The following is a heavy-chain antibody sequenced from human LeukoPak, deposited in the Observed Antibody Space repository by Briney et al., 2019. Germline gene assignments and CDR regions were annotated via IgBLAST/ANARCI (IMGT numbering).Heavy chain of an antibody. D-gene: IGHD3-3*01. CDR3: ATRESGYLAY. CDR1: GYTFTTYA. J-gene: IGHJ4*02. V-gene: IGHV1-3*04. Sequence: ASVKVSCKASGYTFTTYAMHWVRPAPGQRLEWMGWINTGNGNTKYSQKFQDRVTITRDTSASTAYMDLSSLRSEDTAVYYCATRESGYLAYWGQGTLVTVSS. CDR2: INTGNGNT.